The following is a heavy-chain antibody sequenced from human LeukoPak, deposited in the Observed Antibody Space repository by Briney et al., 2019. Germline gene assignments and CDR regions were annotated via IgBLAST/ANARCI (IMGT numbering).Heavy chain of an antibody. J-gene: IGHJ4*02. V-gene: IGHV2-5*02. D-gene: IGHD3-22*01. CDR2: ISWDGDK. CDR3: AHRLDGDGSVYFTNYFFDS. CDR1: GFALGTRGVG. Sequence: SGPTLFNPPHTVTLSVTFSGFALGTRGVGVGWIRQTPGETLKWLPLISWDGDKNYNPSVKSRLSITKDTSKNQVVLTMTNMNPVDTATYFCAHRLDGDGSVYFTNYFFDSWGQGTLVTVSS.